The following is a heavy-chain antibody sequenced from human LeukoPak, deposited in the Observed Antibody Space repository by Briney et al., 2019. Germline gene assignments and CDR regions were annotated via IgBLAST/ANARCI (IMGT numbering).Heavy chain of an antibody. J-gene: IGHJ5*02. Sequence: GESLKISCKGSGYSFTRNWIGWVRQMPGKGLEWMAIIYPGDSDTRYSPSFQGQVTISADKSISTAYLQWSSLKASDTAMYYCALNYYGDWFDPWGQGTLVTVSS. CDR2: IYPGDSDT. CDR1: GYSFTRNW. CDR3: ALNYYGDWFDP. V-gene: IGHV5-51*01. D-gene: IGHD3-10*01.